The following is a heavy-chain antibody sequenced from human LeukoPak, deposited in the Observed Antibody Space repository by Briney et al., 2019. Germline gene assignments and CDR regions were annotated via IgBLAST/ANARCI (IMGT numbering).Heavy chain of an antibody. CDR3: ARDQYGDFDH. CDR2: ISAYNGNT. D-gene: IGHD2-8*01. Sequence: WMGWISAYNGNTNYAQKLQGRVTMTTDTSTSTAYMELRSLRSDDTAVYYCARDQYGDFDHWGQGTLVTVSS. V-gene: IGHV1-18*01. J-gene: IGHJ4*02.